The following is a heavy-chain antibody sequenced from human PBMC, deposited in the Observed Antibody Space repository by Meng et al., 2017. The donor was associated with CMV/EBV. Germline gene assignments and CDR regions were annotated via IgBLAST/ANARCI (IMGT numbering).Heavy chain of an antibody. V-gene: IGHV3-33*06. J-gene: IGHJ3*02. D-gene: IGHD2-21*01. Sequence: GGSLRPSCEASGFTSSSYGMHWVRQAPGKGLEWVAVIWYDGSNKYYADSVKGRFTISRDNSKNTLYLQMNSLRAEDTAVYYCAKVGHIVDAFDIWGQGTMVTVSS. CDR3: AKVGHIVDAFDI. CDR2: IWYDGSNK. CDR1: GFTSSSYG.